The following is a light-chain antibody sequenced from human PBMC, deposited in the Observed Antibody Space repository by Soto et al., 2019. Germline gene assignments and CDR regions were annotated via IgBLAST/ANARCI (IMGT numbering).Light chain of an antibody. CDR1: SGHSNYA. CDR2: VNSGGSH. V-gene: IGLV4-69*01. Sequence: QPVLTQSPSASASLGASVKLTCTLSSGHSNYAIAWHQQQPEKGPRYLMKVNSGGSHIKGDGIPDRFSGSSSGAERYLFISSLQSEDEADYYYQTWGTGSAIVVFGGGTQLTVL. CDR3: QTWGTGSAIVV. J-gene: IGLJ7*01.